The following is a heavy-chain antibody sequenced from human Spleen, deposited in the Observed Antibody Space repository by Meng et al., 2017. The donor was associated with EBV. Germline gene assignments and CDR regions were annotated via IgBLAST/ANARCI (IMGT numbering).Heavy chain of an antibody. CDR3: ASALPGLPHDS. CDR2: INHSGST. J-gene: IGHJ4*02. Sequence: QVQLQQWGAGVLKTSETLSLTCAVYGWSFNGYYWSWVRQPPGKGLEWIGEINHSGSTNYNPSLKGRVTISVDTSKNHFSLKLNSVTAADTAVYYCASALPGLPHDSWSQGALVTVSS. D-gene: IGHD2-15*01. CDR1: GWSFNGYY. V-gene: IGHV4-34*02.